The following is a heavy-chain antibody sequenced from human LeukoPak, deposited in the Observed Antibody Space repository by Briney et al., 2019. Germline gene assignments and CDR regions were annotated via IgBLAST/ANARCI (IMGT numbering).Heavy chain of an antibody. V-gene: IGHV6-1*01. D-gene: IGHD4-11*01. J-gene: IGHJ4*02. CDR2: TYYRSKWYN. CDR3: ARDSRVSNSLPLDN. Sequence: SQTLSLTCAISGDSVSSNSIAWNWIRQSPSRGLEWLGRTYYRSKWYNDYALSVKGRITINPDTSKNQLSLQLTSVSPEDTAVYYCARDSRVSNSLPLDNWGQGTLVTVSS. CDR1: GDSVSSNSIA.